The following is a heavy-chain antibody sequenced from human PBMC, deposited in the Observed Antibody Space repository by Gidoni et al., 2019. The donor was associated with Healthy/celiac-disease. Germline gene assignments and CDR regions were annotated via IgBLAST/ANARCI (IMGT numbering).Heavy chain of an antibody. J-gene: IGHJ6*02. CDR2: INHSGST. Sequence: QVQLQQWGAGRLKPSETLSLTCAVYGGSFSGYYWSWIRQPPGKGLEWIGEINHSGSTNYNPSLKSRVTISVDTSKNQFSLKLSSVTAADTAVYYCARDYSNYYYYGMDVWGQGTTVTVSS. V-gene: IGHV4-34*01. D-gene: IGHD4-4*01. CDR1: GGSFSGYY. CDR3: ARDYSNYYYYGMDV.